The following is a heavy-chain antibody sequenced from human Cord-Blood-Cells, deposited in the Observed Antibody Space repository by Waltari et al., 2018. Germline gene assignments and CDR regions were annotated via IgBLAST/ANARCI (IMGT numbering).Heavy chain of an antibody. J-gene: IGHJ3*02. CDR1: GFTFRSYG. D-gene: IGHD6-6*01. CDR3: AKDSGAARTSDAFDI. Sequence: QVQLVESGGGVVQPGRSLRLSCAASGFTFRSYGMHWVRQAPGKGLEWVAVISYDGSNKYYADSVKGRFTISRDNSKNTLYLQMNSLRAEDTAVYYCAKDSGAARTSDAFDIWGQGTMVTVSS. V-gene: IGHV3-30*18. CDR2: ISYDGSNK.